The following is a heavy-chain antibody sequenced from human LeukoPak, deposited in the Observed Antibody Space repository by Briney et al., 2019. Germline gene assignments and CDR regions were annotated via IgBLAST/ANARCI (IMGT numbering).Heavy chain of an antibody. CDR1: GGSISSYY. D-gene: IGHD3-10*01. Sequence: SETLSLTCTVSGGSISSYYWSWIRQPPGKGLEWLGYIYYSGSTNYNPSLKSRVTISVDTSKNQFSLKLSSVTAADTAVYYCARHFGFGDAFDIWGQGTMVTVSS. J-gene: IGHJ3*02. CDR3: ARHFGFGDAFDI. CDR2: IYYSGST. V-gene: IGHV4-59*08.